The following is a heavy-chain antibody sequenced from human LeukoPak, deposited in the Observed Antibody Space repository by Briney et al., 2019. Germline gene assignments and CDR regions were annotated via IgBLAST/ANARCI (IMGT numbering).Heavy chain of an antibody. J-gene: IGHJ6*03. V-gene: IGHV1-2*02. Sequence: ASVKVSCKASGYTFTGYYVHWVRQAPGQGLEWMGWMNPKSGGTNYAQKFEARVTMNRDTSISTAYMELSRLRSDDTAVYFCARVPTGSYPRYYMDVWGKGTTVTISS. CDR2: MNPKSGGT. D-gene: IGHD1-26*01. CDR1: GYTFTGYY. CDR3: ARVPTGSYPRYYMDV.